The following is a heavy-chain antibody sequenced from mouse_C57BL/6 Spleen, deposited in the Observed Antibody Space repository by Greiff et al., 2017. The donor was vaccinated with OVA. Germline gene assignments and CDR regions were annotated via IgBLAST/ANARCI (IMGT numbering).Heavy chain of an antibody. CDR3: ARSVRLRLDY. D-gene: IGHD2-4*01. CDR1: GYAFTNYL. J-gene: IGHJ2*01. Sequence: QVQLQQSGAELVRPGTSVKVSCKASGYAFTNYLIEWVKQRPGQGLEWIGVFNPGSGGTNYNEKFKGKATLTADKSSSTAYMQLSSVTSEDSAVYFCARSVRLRLDYWGKGTTLTVSS. V-gene: IGHV1-54*01. CDR2: FNPGSGGT.